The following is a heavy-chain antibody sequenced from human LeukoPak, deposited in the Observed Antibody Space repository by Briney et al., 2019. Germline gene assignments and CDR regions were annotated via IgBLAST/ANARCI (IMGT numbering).Heavy chain of an antibody. Sequence: GGSLRLSCAASGFTFSSYGMHWVRQAPGKGLEWVAVISYDGSNKYYADSVKGRFTISRDNSKNTLYLQMNSLRAEDTAVYYCAKEALRYSSSSSYYNYYYYMDVWGKGTTVTVSS. V-gene: IGHV3-30*18. D-gene: IGHD6-6*01. CDR3: AKEALRYSSSSSYYNYYYYMDV. CDR2: ISYDGSNK. J-gene: IGHJ6*03. CDR1: GFTFSSYG.